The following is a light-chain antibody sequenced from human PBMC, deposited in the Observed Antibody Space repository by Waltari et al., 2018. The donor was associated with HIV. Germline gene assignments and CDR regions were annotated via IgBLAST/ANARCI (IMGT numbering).Light chain of an antibody. CDR1: SSHLANNH. Sequence: QSVLPHPPSVSAAPGPTVTSSSLRTSSHLANNHLSWFQQFPGTAPKLHIHDNNKRRSGIPDRFSGSKSGTSATLGITGLQTGDEADYYCGSWDNTLSAGVFGGGTKLTVL. V-gene: IGLV1-51*01. J-gene: IGLJ2*01. CDR2: DNN. CDR3: GSWDNTLSAGV.